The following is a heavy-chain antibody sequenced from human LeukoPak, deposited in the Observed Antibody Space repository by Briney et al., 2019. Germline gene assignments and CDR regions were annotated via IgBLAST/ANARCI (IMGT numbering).Heavy chain of an antibody. V-gene: IGHV3-30*04. CDR1: GFTFSSYA. Sequence: GGSLRLSCAASGFTFSSYAMHWVRQAPGKGQEWGAVISYDGSNKYYADSVKGRFTMSRDNSKNPVYLRRNFLRAEDTAVYYCARGTRERGYSYGPGGYWVQGTLVTVSS. CDR3: ARGTRERGYSYGPGGY. CDR2: ISYDGSNK. D-gene: IGHD5-18*01. J-gene: IGHJ4*02.